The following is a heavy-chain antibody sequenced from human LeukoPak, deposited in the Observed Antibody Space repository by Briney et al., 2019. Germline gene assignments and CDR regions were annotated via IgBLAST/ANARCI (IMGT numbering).Heavy chain of an antibody. Sequence: GGSLRLSCRGSGFSFGDYAMSWVRQAPGKGLEWVGRIKSKADGGTLDYAAPVKGRFTISRDDSKNTLYLQLSSLKIEDTAVYYCTTGPVGARAGGDYWGQGTLVTVSS. J-gene: IGHJ4*02. CDR1: GFSFGDYA. CDR3: TTGPVGARAGGDY. D-gene: IGHD1-26*01. CDR2: IKSKADGGTL. V-gene: IGHV3-15*01.